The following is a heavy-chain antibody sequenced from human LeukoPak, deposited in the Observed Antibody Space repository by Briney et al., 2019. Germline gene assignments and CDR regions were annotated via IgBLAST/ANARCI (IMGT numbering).Heavy chain of an antibody. Sequence: ASVKVSCKTSGYSFIAYYIHWVRQAPGQELEWMGWINPKTGDTRYAQKLRGRVTMTRDTSVSTVYMDLSGLRSDDTAVYFCARDGYRNELDHWGRGTRVTVS. CDR2: INPKTGDT. V-gene: IGHV1-2*02. D-gene: IGHD5-24*01. CDR1: GYSFIAYY. CDR3: ARDGYRNELDH. J-gene: IGHJ4*02.